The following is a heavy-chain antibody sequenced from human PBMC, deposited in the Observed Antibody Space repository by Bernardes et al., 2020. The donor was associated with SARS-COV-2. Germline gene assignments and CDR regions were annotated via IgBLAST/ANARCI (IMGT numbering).Heavy chain of an antibody. CDR1: GFTFDDYT. CDR2: ITWRGDDT. D-gene: IGHD3-16*01. Sequence: GGSLRLSCATSGFTFDDYTMHWVRQVPGKGLEWVSLITWRGDDTYYADSVRGRFTISRDNSNNALYLQMSSLRPEDTALYYCVKDVGGQSYGHFEDWGQGTLVNVSS. V-gene: IGHV3-43*01. J-gene: IGHJ4*02. CDR3: VKDVGGQSYGHFED.